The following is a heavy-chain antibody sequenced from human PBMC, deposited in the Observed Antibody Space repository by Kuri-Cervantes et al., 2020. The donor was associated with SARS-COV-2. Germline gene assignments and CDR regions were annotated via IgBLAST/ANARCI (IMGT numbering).Heavy chain of an antibody. CDR2: IKQDGSEK. Sequence: GGSLRLSCAASGFTFSSYWMSWVRQAPGKGLEWVANIKQDGSEKYYVDSVKGRFTISRDNAKNSLYLQMNSLRAEDTAVYYCARENGGVVTAIVTYYYYYYMDVWGKGTTVTVSS. D-gene: IGHD5-18*01. CDR1: GFTFSSYW. CDR3: ARENGGVVTAIVTYYYYYYMDV. V-gene: IGHV3-7*01. J-gene: IGHJ6*03.